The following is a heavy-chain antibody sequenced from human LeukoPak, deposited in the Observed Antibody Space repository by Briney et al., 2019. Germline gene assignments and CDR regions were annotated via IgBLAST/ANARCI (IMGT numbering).Heavy chain of an antibody. V-gene: IGHV1-3*01. J-gene: IGHJ4*02. D-gene: IGHD3-10*01. Sequence: GASVKVSCKASGYTFTSYAMHWVRQAPGQRLEWMGWINAGNGNTKYSQKFQGRVTITRDTSASTAYMELSNLRSEDTAVYYCARGPYYYGSGSYSSLGFDYWGQGTLVTVSS. CDR2: INAGNGNT. CDR3: ARGPYYYGSGSYSSLGFDY. CDR1: GYTFTSYA.